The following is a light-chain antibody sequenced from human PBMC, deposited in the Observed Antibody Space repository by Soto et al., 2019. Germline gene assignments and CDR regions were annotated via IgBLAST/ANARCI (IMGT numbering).Light chain of an antibody. Sequence: EIVMTKSPASLSVSPGETATLSCRASQSISNSLAWYQQKPGQAPSLLIYGASTRATGIPARFSGSGSGTEFTLTISSLQSEDSALYYCQQYNNWPPMTFGQGTKLEIK. CDR2: GAS. CDR3: QQYNNWPPMT. V-gene: IGKV3-15*01. J-gene: IGKJ2*01. CDR1: QSISNS.